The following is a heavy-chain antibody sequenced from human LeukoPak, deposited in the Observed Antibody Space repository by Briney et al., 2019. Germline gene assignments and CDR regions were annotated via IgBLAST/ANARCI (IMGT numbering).Heavy chain of an antibody. Sequence: SVKVSCKASGGTFSSYAISWVRQAPGQGLEWMGGIIPIFGTANYAQKFQGRVTITADESTSTAYMELSSLRSEDTAVYYCASEYGSGSYYNDTWGQGTLVTVSS. CDR1: GGTFSSYA. V-gene: IGHV1-69*13. CDR3: ASEYGSGSYYNDT. CDR2: IIPIFGTA. D-gene: IGHD3-10*01. J-gene: IGHJ5*02.